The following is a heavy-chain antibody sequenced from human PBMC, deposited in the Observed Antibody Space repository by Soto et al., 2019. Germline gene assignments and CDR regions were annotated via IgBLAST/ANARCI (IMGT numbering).Heavy chain of an antibody. J-gene: IGHJ6*02. CDR2: ISSDGSDT. Sequence: GGSLRLSCAASGFTFNTYWMHWVRQAPGKGLVWVSRISSDGSDTNYADSVKGRFTISRDNAKNTVYLEMDSLTAEDTAVYYCARPYTVTMRNGMDVWGQGTTVTVSS. V-gene: IGHV3-74*01. D-gene: IGHD2-21*02. CDR1: GFTFNTYW. CDR3: ARPYTVTMRNGMDV.